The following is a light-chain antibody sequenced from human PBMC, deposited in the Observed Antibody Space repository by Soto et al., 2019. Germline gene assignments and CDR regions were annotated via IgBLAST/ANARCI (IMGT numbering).Light chain of an antibody. CDR2: DTN. CDR1: TGAVTSSHF. Sequence: QTVVTQEPSLTVSPGGTVTLTCDSSTGAVTSSHFPYWFQQKPGQAPRTLIYDTNNKHSCTPARFSGSLLGGRAALTLSGAQPEDEADYYCLLAYGGGRRVFGGGTKLTVL. J-gene: IGLJ2*01. CDR3: LLAYGGGRRV. V-gene: IGLV7-46*01.